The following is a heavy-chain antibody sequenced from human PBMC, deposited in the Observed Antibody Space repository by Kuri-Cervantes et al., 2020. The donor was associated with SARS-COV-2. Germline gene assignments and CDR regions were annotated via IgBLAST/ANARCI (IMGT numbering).Heavy chain of an antibody. CDR2: IRYDGSNK. CDR1: GFTFSSYG. J-gene: IGHJ6*03. Sequence: GESLKISCAASGFTFSSYGMHWVRQAPGKVLEWVTCIRYDGSNKYYAYSVKGLFTISRDNSKTTLYLQMNILRAEDTVVYYCAKRYQDTIFGVVIDYYYMDVWGKGTTVTVSS. D-gene: IGHD3-3*01. V-gene: IGHV3-30*02. CDR3: AKRYQDTIFGVVIDYYYMDV.